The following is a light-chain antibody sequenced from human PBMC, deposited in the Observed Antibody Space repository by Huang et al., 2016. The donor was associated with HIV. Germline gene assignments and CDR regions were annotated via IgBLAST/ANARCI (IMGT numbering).Light chain of an antibody. Sequence: DIQMTQSPSSLSASVGDRVIITCRASQSIRNYLNWYQQKPGKAPKVLMYGASNLQSGVPSRFRGSGSGTDFTLTISSLQPEDFATYYCQGSYSGQWTFGQGTRVEIK. CDR3: QGSYSGQWT. CDR1: QSIRNY. V-gene: IGKV1-39*01. CDR2: GAS. J-gene: IGKJ1*01.